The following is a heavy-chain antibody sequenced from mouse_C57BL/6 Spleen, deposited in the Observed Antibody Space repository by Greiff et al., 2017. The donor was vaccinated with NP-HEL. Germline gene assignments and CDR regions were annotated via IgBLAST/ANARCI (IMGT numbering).Heavy chain of an antibody. V-gene: IGHV14-2*01. CDR3: ANSPITTVVATKGYFDY. D-gene: IGHD1-1*01. Sequence: VHVKQSGAELVKPGASVKLSCTASGFNIKDYYMHWVKQRTEPGLEWIGRIDPEDGETKYAPKFQGKATITADTSSNTAYLQLSSLTSEDTAVYYCANSPITTVVATKGYFDYWGQGTTLTVSS. CDR1: GFNIKDYY. J-gene: IGHJ2*01. CDR2: IDPEDGET.